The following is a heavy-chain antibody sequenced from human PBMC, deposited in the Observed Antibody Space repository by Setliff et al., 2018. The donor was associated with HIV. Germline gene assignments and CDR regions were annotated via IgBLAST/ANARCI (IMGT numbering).Heavy chain of an antibody. Sequence: SETLSLTCAVSGGSISSSNWWSWVRQPPGKGLEWIGYISYSGKTYYNPSLKSRVTMSVEKSKNQFSLKLSSVTAADTAVYYCARGGGYDRIGFVPFDYWGQGTPVTVSS. D-gene: IGHD3-22*01. V-gene: IGHV4-4*02. CDR2: ISYSGKT. CDR3: ARGGGYDRIGFVPFDY. CDR1: GGSISSSNW. J-gene: IGHJ4*02.